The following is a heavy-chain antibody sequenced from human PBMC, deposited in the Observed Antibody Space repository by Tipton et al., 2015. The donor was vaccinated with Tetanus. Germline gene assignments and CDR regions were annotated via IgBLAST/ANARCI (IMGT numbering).Heavy chain of an antibody. CDR3: ARDLRNYYDSSGYSDY. Sequence: LRLSCAASGFTFSSYSMNWVRQAPGKGLEWVSSISSSSSYIYYADSVKGRFTISRDNAKNSLYLQMNSLRAEDTAVYYCARDLRNYYDSSGYSDYWGQGTLVTVSS. V-gene: IGHV3-21*01. J-gene: IGHJ4*02. CDR2: ISSSSSYI. D-gene: IGHD3-22*01. CDR1: GFTFSSYS.